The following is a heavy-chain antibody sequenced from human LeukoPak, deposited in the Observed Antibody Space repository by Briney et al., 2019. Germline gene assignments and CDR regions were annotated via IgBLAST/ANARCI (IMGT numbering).Heavy chain of an antibody. D-gene: IGHD2-15*01. CDR3: AKGPRYCSGGSCLKIDY. CDR2: ISGSGGST. CDR1: GFTFSSYA. J-gene: IGHJ4*02. V-gene: IGHV3-23*01. Sequence: GGSLRLSCAASGFTFSSYAMSWVRQAPGKGLEWVSAISGSGGSTYYADSVKGRFTISRDNSKNTLYLQMNSLRAEDTAVYYCAKGPRYCSGGSCLKIDYWGQGTLVTVSS.